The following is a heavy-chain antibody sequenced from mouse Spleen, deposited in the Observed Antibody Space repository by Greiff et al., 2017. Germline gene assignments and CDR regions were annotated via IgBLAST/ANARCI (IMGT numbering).Heavy chain of an antibody. J-gene: IGHJ2*01. CDR3: AQIPPGY. CDR2: IYPRSGNT. V-gene: IGHV1-81*01. Sequence: QVQLKESGAELARPGASVKLSCKASGYTFTSYGISWVKQRTGQGLEWIGEIYPRSGNTYYNEKFKGKATLTADKSSSTAYMELRSLTSEDSAVYFCAQIPPGYWGQGTTLTVSS. CDR1: GYTFTSYG.